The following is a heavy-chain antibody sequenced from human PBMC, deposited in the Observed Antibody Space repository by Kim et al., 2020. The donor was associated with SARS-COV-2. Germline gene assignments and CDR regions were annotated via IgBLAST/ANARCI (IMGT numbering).Heavy chain of an antibody. J-gene: IGHJ4*02. V-gene: IGHV3-21*01. CDR2: ISSSSSYI. Sequence: GGSLRLSCAASGFTFSSYSMNWVRQAPGKGLEWFSSISSSSSYIYYADSVKGRFTISRDNSKNSLYLQMNSLRAEDTAVYYCARDSKQLTFDYWGQGTLVTVSS. CDR1: GFTFSSYS. D-gene: IGHD6-6*01. CDR3: ARDSKQLTFDY.